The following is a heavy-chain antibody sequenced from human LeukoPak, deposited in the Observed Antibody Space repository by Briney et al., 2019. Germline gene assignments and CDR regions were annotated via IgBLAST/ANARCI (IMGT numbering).Heavy chain of an antibody. Sequence: PGGSLRLSCAASGFTFSNAWMSWVRQAPGKGLEWVGRIRSKTDGGTANYAAPVKGRFTISRDDSEQTLHLQMNSLKTEDTAVYYCTTLFYRDPLFTFDSWGQGTLVTVSS. CDR3: TTLFYRDPLFTFDS. CDR1: GFTFSNAW. J-gene: IGHJ4*02. V-gene: IGHV3-15*01. D-gene: IGHD2-21*01. CDR2: IRSKTDGGTA.